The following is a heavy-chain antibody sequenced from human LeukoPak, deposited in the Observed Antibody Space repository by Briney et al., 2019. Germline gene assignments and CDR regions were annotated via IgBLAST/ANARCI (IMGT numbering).Heavy chain of an antibody. D-gene: IGHD1-26*01. J-gene: IGHJ4*02. CDR2: LSRSGNSI. Sequence: GGSLRLSCAASGFILSDNYMSWIRQAPGEGLEWVSYLSRSGNSIYYADSVKGRFTISRDNTKKSLYLQMNSLRAEDTAVYYCARVTDRGYSDYWGPGTLVTVSS. CDR1: GFILSDNY. V-gene: IGHV3-11*01. CDR3: ARVTDRGYSDY.